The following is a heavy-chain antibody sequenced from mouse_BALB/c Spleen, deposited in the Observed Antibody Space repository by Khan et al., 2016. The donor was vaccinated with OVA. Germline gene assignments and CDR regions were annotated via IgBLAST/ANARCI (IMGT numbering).Heavy chain of an antibody. Sequence: EVELVQSGGDLARPGGSLKLSCAASGFSFSSYSMLWVRQTPEKRLEWVATISSGGSYTYSPHSVKGRFTISRDNAKNTLYLQMSSLKSEDTAVDYCAEHRGYSGRSADFDYWGQGTTLTVSS. D-gene: IGHD1-1*01. CDR1: GFSFSSYS. J-gene: IGHJ2*01. CDR2: ISSGGSYT. CDR3: AEHRGYSGRSADFDY. V-gene: IGHV5-6-4*01.